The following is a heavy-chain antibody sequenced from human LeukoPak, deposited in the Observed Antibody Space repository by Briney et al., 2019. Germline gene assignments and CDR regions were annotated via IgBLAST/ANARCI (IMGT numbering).Heavy chain of an antibody. Sequence: SETLSLTCAVYGGSFSGYYWSWIRQPPGKGLEWIGEINHSGSTNYNPSLKSRVTISVDTSKNQFSLKLSSVTAADTAVYYCAGSITIFGVANLRFDYWGQGTLVTVSS. J-gene: IGHJ4*02. CDR1: GGSFSGYY. D-gene: IGHD3-3*01. V-gene: IGHV4-34*01. CDR3: AGSITIFGVANLRFDY. CDR2: INHSGST.